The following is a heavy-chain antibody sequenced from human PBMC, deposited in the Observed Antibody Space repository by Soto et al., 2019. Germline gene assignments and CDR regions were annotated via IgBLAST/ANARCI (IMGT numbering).Heavy chain of an antibody. CDR3: STWHFDS. CDR2: TYYRSKWYN. V-gene: IGHV6-1*01. J-gene: IGHJ4*02. CDR1: GDSVSSNSAI. Sequence: QVQLQQSGPGLVKPSQTLTLTCAISGDSVSSNSAIWNWLRQSPSRGLEWLGRTYYRSKWYNNYAESVKGRITINPDTSKTQFSLQLNSVTPEDTAVYYCSTWHFDSWGQGTLVTVSS.